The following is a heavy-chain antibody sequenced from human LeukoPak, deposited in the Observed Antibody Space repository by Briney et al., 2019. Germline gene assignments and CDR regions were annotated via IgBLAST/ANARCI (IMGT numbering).Heavy chain of an antibody. J-gene: IGHJ4*02. D-gene: IGHD2-15*01. CDR1: GGSISSSSYY. CDR3: ARVLKYYFDY. CDR2: IYHSGST. V-gene: IGHV4-39*07. Sequence: SETLSLTCTVSGGSISSSSYYWGWIRQPPGKGLEWIGSIYHSGSTYYNPSLKSRVTISVDTSKNQFSLKLSSVTAADTAVYYCARVLKYYFDYWGQGTLVTVSS.